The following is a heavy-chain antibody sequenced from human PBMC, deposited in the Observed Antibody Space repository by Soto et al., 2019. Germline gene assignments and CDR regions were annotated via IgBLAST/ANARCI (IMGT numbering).Heavy chain of an antibody. CDR3: ARDGAVAGDSNFDY. D-gene: IGHD6-19*01. CDR2: IYYSGST. J-gene: IGHJ4*02. V-gene: IGHV4-31*03. CDR1: GGSISSGGYY. Sequence: SETLSLTCTVSGGSISSGGYYWSWIREHPGKGLEWIGYIYYSGSTYYNPSLKSRVTISVDTSKNQFSLKLSSVTAADTAVYYCARDGAVAGDSNFDYWGQGTLVTVSS.